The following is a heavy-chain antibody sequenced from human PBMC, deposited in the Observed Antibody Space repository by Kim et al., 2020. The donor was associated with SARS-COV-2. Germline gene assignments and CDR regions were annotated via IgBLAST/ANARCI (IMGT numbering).Heavy chain of an antibody. D-gene: IGHD4-17*01. J-gene: IGHJ3*02. CDR3: ARGPTTVTRRHAFDI. V-gene: IGHV1-2*02. Sequence: QKFQGRVTRTRDTSISTAYMELSRLRSDDTAVYYCARGPTTVTRRHAFDIWGQGTMVTVSS.